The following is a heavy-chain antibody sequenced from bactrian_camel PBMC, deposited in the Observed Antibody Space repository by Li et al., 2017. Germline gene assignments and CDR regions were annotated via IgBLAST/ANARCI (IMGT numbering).Heavy chain of an antibody. J-gene: IGHJ6*01. Sequence: HVQLVESGGESVQAGGSLRLSCVASGATQDIGCMGWFRQVPGLEREGIGSIDSDGITTYADSLKARFTISRDNAKNTVYLQMNSLKSEDTALYYCATNKENIIFTMQVADFGHWGQGTQVTVS. CDR3: ATNKENIIFTMQVADFGH. D-gene: IGHD4*01. V-gene: IGHV3S53*01. CDR1: GATQDIGC. CDR2: IDSDGIT.